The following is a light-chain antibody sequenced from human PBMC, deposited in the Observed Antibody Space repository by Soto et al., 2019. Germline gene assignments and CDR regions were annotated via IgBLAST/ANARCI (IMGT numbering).Light chain of an antibody. CDR3: SSYAGDTPYI. V-gene: IGLV2-8*01. J-gene: IGLJ1*01. Sequence: QSALTQPPSASGSPGQSVTISCTGTSXDVGGYDYVSWYQQLPGKAPKLVIYEVNKRPSGVPERFSGSKSGNTASLTVSGLQAEDEADFYCSSYAGDTPYISGTGTKVTVL. CDR2: EVN. CDR1: SXDVGGYDY.